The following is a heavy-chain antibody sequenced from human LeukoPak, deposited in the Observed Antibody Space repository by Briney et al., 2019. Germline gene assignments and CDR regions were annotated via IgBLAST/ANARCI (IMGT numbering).Heavy chain of an antibody. V-gene: IGHV3-23*01. CDR2: IFASGGST. CDR1: GFTFSSYG. D-gene: IGHD2-2*01. Sequence: GGSLRLSCAAYGFTFSSYGMNWVRQAPGRGLEWVSAIFASGGSTYYADSVKGRFTISRDNSKNTLYLQMNSLRAEDTALYYCSKGRGPAAVAPDYWGQGTLVTVSS. J-gene: IGHJ4*02. CDR3: SKGRGPAAVAPDY.